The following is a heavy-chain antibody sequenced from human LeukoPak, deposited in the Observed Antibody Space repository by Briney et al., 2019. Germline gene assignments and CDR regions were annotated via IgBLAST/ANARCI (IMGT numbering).Heavy chain of an antibody. J-gene: IGHJ4*02. CDR1: GVSISSYY. Sequence: PSETLSLTCTVSGVSISSYYWSWIRQPAGKGLEWIGRIHTSGSTNYNPSLKSRVTMSVDTSKNQFSLKLSFVTAADTAVYYCARDRYYYGSEDLKLDYWGQGTLVTVSS. D-gene: IGHD3-10*01. CDR2: IHTSGST. V-gene: IGHV4-4*07. CDR3: ARDRYYYGSEDLKLDY.